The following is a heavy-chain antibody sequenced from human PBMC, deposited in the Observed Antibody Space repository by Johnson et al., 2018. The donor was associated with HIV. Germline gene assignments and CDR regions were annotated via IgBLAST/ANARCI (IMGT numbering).Heavy chain of an antibody. V-gene: IGHV3-30-3*01. Sequence: QVQLVESGGGVVQPGRSLRLSCAASGFTFSSYAMHWVRQAPGKGLEWVAVISYDGSNKYYADSVKGRFTISRDNSKNTLYLQMNSLRAEDTAVYYCARAQGVLVWFRELLFDAFDIWGQGTMVTVSS. CDR2: ISYDGSNK. D-gene: IGHD3-10*01. CDR3: ARAQGVLVWFRELLFDAFDI. J-gene: IGHJ3*02. CDR1: GFTFSSYA.